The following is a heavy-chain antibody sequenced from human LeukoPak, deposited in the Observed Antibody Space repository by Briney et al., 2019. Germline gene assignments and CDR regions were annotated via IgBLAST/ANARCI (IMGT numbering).Heavy chain of an antibody. Sequence: ASVKVSCKASGYTFTKYNMHWVRQAPGQGLEWMGIIKSRGGSTSYAQKFQGRVTMTRDMSTSTVYMELSSLRSEDTAVYYCARETSIPVARPDAFDIWGQGTMVTVSS. CDR2: IKSRGGST. V-gene: IGHV1-46*01. CDR1: GYTFTKYN. CDR3: ARETSIPVARPDAFDI. D-gene: IGHD6-19*01. J-gene: IGHJ3*02.